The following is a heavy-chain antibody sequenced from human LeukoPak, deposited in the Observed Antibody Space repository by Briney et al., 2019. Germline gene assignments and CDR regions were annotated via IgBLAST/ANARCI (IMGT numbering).Heavy chain of an antibody. D-gene: IGHD6-6*01. CDR2: MNPNSGNT. V-gene: IGHV1-8*01. CDR1: GYTFTSYD. J-gene: IGHJ5*02. Sequence: ASVKVSCKASGYTFTSYDINWVRQATGQGLEWMGWMNPNSGNTGYAQKFQGRVTMTRNTSISTAYMELSSLRSEDTAVYYCARDSSSFPPFFDHWGQGTLVTVSS. CDR3: ARDSSSFPPFFDH.